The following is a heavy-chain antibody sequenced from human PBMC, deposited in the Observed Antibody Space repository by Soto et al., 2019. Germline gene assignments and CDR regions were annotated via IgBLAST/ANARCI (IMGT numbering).Heavy chain of an antibody. V-gene: IGHV4-59*01. Sequence: QVQLQESGPGLVKPSETLSLTCTVSGGSISSYYWSWIRQPPGKGLEWIGYIYYSGSTNYNPSLTSRVTISVATSKNQFSLKLSSVTAADTAVYYCARDLGGSYYSYFDYWGQGTLVTVSS. CDR3: ARDLGGSYYSYFDY. CDR2: IYYSGST. D-gene: IGHD1-26*01. J-gene: IGHJ4*02. CDR1: GGSISSYY.